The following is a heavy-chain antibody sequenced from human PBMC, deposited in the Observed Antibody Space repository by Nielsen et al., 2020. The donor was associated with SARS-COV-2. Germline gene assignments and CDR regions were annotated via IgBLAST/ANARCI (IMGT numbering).Heavy chain of an antibody. CDR2: IKQDGSEK. V-gene: IGHV3-7*01. Sequence: GESLKISCAASGFTFSSYWMSWVRQAPGKGLEWVANIKQDGSEKYYVGSVKGRFTISRDNAKNSLYLQMNSLRAEDTAVYYCARDGNIAVEGADYWGQGTLVTVSS. CDR1: GFTFSSYW. J-gene: IGHJ4*02. D-gene: IGHD6-19*01. CDR3: ARDGNIAVEGADY.